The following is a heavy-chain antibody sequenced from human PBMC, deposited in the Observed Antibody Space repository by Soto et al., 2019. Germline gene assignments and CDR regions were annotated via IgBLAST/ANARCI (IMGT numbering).Heavy chain of an antibody. CDR1: GFTFSSYA. V-gene: IGHV3-30-3*01. J-gene: IGHJ4*02. CDR3: ARAVWGGSYTDY. D-gene: IGHD1-26*01. CDR2: ISYDGSNK. Sequence: QVQLVESGGGVVQPGRSLRLSCAASGFTFSSYAMHWVRQAPGKGLEWVAVISYDGSNKYYADSVKGRFTISRDNSKKTLYLQMNSLSDKDTAEYYCARAVWGGSYTDYWGQGTLVTVSS.